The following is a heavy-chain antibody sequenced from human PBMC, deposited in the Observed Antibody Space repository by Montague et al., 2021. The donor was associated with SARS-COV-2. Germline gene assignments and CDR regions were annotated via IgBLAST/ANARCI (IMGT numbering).Heavy chain of an antibody. CDR3: ARRKYSYGWGD. CDR2: VDYSGNT. V-gene: IGHV4-39*01. Sequence: SETLSLTCTVTGGPISGSSDYWGWIRQSPGKGLEWIASVDYSGNTCYSPSLKSRLTISVDTSKNQFSLKLNSVTAADTALYYCARRKYSYGWGDWGQGTLVTVSS. CDR1: GGPISGSSDY. D-gene: IGHD5-18*01. J-gene: IGHJ4*02.